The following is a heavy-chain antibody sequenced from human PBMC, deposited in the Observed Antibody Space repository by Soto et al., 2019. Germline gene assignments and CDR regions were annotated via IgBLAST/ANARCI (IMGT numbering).Heavy chain of an antibody. CDR3: AKIPCEAGTC. Sequence: QVQLVQSGAEVKKPGASVKVSCKASGYTFTSYGISWVRQAPGQGLEWMGWISAYNGNTNYAQKLQGRATMTTDTSTSTAYMELSSPTPADTALHYCAKIPCEAGTCWGQGTLVTVSS. V-gene: IGHV1-18*01. J-gene: IGHJ4*02. CDR1: GYTFTSYG. CDR2: ISAYNGNT.